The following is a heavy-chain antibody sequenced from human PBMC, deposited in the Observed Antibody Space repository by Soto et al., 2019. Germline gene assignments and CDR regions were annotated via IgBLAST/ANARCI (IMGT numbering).Heavy chain of an antibody. CDR2: IKSKTDGGTT. CDR3: TTELATIAAAATVQFDY. J-gene: IGHJ4*02. Sequence: GESLKISFAASGFTFSNAWMNWVRQAPGEGLEWVGRIKSKTDGGTTDYAAPVKGRFTISRDDSKNTLYLQMNSLKTEDTSVYYCTTELATIAAAATVQFDYWGQGTLVTVSS. CDR1: GFTFSNAW. V-gene: IGHV3-15*07. D-gene: IGHD6-13*01.